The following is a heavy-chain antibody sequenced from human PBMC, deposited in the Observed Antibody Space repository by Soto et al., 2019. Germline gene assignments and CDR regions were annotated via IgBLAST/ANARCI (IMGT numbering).Heavy chain of an antibody. Sequence: SETMSLTCTVAGGNIISGDYYWSWKSKPPGKGLEWIGYIYYSGTTYYNPSLVSRVTISVDTSRNQFSLKLNSVTAADTAVYYCARKAYYSHTLDYWGQGTLVTVSS. V-gene: IGHV4-30-4*01. CDR2: IYYSGTT. CDR3: ARKAYYSHTLDY. D-gene: IGHD2-21*01. J-gene: IGHJ4*02. CDR1: GGNIISGDYY.